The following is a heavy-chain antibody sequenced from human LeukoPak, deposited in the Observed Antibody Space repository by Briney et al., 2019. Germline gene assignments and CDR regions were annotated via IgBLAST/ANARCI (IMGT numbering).Heavy chain of an antibody. CDR1: GFSFSSYG. Sequence: GGSLRLSCAASGFSFSSYGMSWVRQAPGKGLEWVSAISGSGGNTYYADSVKGRFTVSRDNSKNMLYLQMNSLRAEDTAVYYCAKDGAGVYYGLDVWRQGTTVTVSS. D-gene: IGHD3-10*01. V-gene: IGHV3-23*01. CDR3: AKDGAGVYYGLDV. CDR2: ISGSGGNT. J-gene: IGHJ6*01.